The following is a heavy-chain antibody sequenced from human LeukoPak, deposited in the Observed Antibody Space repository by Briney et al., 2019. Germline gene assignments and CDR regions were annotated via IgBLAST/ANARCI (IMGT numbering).Heavy chain of an antibody. V-gene: IGHV1-8*01. CDR3: ARGRRDIVVVTVSYYFDY. D-gene: IGHD2-21*02. CDR1: GYTFTSYD. J-gene: IGHJ4*02. CDR2: MNPNSGNT. Sequence: ASVKVSCKASGYTFTSYDINWVRQATGQGLEWMGWMNPNSGNTGYAQKFQGRVTMTRNTSISTAYVELSSLRSEDTAAYYCARGRRDIVVVTVSYYFDYWGQGTLVTVSS.